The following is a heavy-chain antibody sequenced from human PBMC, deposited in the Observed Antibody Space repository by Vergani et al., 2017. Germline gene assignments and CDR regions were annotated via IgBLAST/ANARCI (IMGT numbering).Heavy chain of an antibody. V-gene: IGHV3-53*05. CDR3: AKLPDVDTAMVTSY. CDR2: IYSGGST. J-gene: IGHJ4*02. Sequence: EVQLVETGGGLIQPGGSLRLSCAASGFTVSSNYMSWVRQAPGKGLEWVSVIYSGGSTYYADSVKGRFTISRDNSKNSLYLQMNSLRTEDTALYYCAKLPDVDTAMVTSYWGQGTLVTVSS. CDR1: GFTVSSNY. D-gene: IGHD5-18*01.